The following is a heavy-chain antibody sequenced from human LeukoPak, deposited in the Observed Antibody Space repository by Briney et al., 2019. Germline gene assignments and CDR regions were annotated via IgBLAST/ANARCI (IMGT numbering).Heavy chain of an antibody. J-gene: IGHJ4*02. Sequence: SGGSLRLSCVASGFTFSNYAMSWIRQAPGKGLEWISSISVGGAKTYYADSVKGRFSISRDNSENTLYLQMNNLRADDTAVYSCAKSFTSSGSDYWGQGTLVTVSS. V-gene: IGHV3-23*01. CDR1: GFTFSNYA. CDR3: AKSFTSSGSDY. D-gene: IGHD6-19*01. CDR2: ISVGGAKT.